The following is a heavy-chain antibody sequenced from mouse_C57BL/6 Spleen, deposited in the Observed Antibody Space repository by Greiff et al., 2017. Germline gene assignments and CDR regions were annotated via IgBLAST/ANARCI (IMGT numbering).Heavy chain of an antibody. V-gene: IGHV5-17*01. CDR3: ARPGGLYYYYAMDY. Sequence: LVESGGGLVKPGGSLKLSCAASGFTFSDYGMHWVRQAPEKGLEWVAYISSGSSTIYYADTVKGRFTISRDNAKNTLFLQMTSLRSEDTAMYYCARPGGLYYYYAMDYWGQGTSVTVSS. CDR2: ISSGSSTI. D-gene: IGHD2-1*01. J-gene: IGHJ4*01. CDR1: GFTFSDYG.